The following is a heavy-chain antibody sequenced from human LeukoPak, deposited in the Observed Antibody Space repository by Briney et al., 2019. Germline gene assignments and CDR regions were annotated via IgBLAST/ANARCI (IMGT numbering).Heavy chain of an antibody. CDR2: INTNTGNP. CDR3: ARDIAAAGFDY. J-gene: IGHJ4*02. CDR1: GYTFTSYD. V-gene: IGHV7-4-1*02. D-gene: IGHD6-13*01. Sequence: GASVKVSCKASGYTFTSYDINWVRQAPGQGLEWMGWINTNTGNPTYAQGFTGRFVFSLDTSVSTAYLQISSLKAEDTAVYYCARDIAAAGFDYWGQGTLVTVSS.